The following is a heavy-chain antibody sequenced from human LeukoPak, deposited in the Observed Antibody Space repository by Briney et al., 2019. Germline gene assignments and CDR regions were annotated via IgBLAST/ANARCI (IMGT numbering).Heavy chain of an antibody. CDR2: ISFDGSEK. V-gene: IGHV3-30-3*01. CDR3: ARGHLYYDKSGYYFGY. J-gene: IGHJ4*02. CDR1: GLTFNNYI. D-gene: IGHD3-22*01. Sequence: GGSLRLSCAASGLTFNNYIMHWVRQAPGKGLEWVAVISFDGSEKFYADSVKGRFTISRDNSKNTLYLQMNSLRAEDTAVFYCARGHLYYDKSGYYFGYWGQGTLVTVSS.